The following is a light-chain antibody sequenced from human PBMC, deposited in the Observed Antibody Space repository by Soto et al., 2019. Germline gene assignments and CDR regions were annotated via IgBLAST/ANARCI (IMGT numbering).Light chain of an antibody. CDR2: GVS. CDR1: QSVTNTN. CDR3: QQYSSLPHT. V-gene: IGKV3-20*01. J-gene: IGKJ2*01. Sequence: ESLLTQSPGTLSLSPGAKATLSCSATQSVTNTNFSWYQQKPGQSPRLVIYGVSNRATDIPDRFSGSGSGTDFTLTISRLEPEDFVLYYCQQYSSLPHTFGQGTKLEVK.